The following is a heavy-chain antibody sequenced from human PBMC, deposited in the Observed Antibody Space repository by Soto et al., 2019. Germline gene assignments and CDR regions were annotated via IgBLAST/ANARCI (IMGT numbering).Heavy chain of an antibody. J-gene: IGHJ4*02. V-gene: IGHV1-18*01. D-gene: IGHD2-15*01. CDR3: ATGDCSGTSCYEFNI. Sequence: ASVKVSCKASGDTSPSYGISWVRQAPGQGLEWMGWIRANNGNTNYAQNLQGRVTMTTDTSTTTAYMELRSLRSDDTAVYYCATGDCSGTSCYEFNIRGQGTLVTVSS. CDR1: GDTSPSYG. CDR2: IRANNGNT.